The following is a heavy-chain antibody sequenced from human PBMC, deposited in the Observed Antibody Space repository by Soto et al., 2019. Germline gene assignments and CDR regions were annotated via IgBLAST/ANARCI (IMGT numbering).Heavy chain of an antibody. Sequence: ASVKVSCKASGYSFTSYGISWVRQAPGQGLEWMGGISAYNGNTNYAQKFQDRVSMTTDTSTSTAYMELRSLRSDDTAVYFCARGYGYDAFDIWGQGTMVTVSS. CDR1: GYSFTSYG. V-gene: IGHV1-18*01. CDR3: ARGYGYDAFDI. J-gene: IGHJ3*02. CDR2: ISAYNGNT. D-gene: IGHD5-12*01.